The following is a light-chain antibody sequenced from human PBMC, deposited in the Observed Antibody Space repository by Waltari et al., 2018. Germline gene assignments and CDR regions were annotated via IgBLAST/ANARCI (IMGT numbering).Light chain of an antibody. CDR3: SSYTSSSTLVV. CDR2: DVS. V-gene: IGLV2-14*03. J-gene: IGLJ2*01. Sequence: QSALTQPASVSGSPGQSIAISCTGTSSDVGGYNYVSWYQQHPGKAPKLMIYDVSNRPSGVANRFSGPKSGNTASLTSSGLQAEDEADYYCSSYTSSSTLVVFGGGTKLTVL. CDR1: SSDVGGYNY.